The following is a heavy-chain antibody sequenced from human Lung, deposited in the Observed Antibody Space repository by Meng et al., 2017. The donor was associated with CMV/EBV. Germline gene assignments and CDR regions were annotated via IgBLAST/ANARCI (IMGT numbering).Heavy chain of an antibody. CDR2: INPDSGGT. CDR3: SRGAPFFRDAFDL. J-gene: IGHJ3*01. V-gene: IGHV1-2*02. D-gene: IGHD3-16*01. Sequence: ASXXVSCKASGYTFSGHYIHWVRQAPGQGLEWMGWINPDSGGTRYSQKFQYRVTMTRDTSINTAYMELSRLRSDDTAVYYWSRGAPFFRDAFDLWGQGTMVTVSS. CDR1: GYTFSGHY.